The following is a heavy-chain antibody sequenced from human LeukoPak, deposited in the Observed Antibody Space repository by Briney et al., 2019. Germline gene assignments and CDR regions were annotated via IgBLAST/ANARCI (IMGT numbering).Heavy chain of an antibody. Sequence: PGGSLRLSCAASGFTFSSYAMHWVRQAPGKGLEWVAVISYDGSNKYYADSVKGRFTISRDNSKNTLYLQMNSLRAEDTAVYYCARVGSGLLGYYFDYWGQGTLVTVSS. D-gene: IGHD6-19*01. V-gene: IGHV3-30-3*01. CDR1: GFTFSSYA. J-gene: IGHJ4*02. CDR2: ISYDGSNK. CDR3: ARVGSGLLGYYFDY.